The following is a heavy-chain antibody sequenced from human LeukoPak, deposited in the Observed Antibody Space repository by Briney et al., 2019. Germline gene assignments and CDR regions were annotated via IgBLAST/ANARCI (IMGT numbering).Heavy chain of an antibody. D-gene: IGHD3-22*01. Sequence: ASVKVSCKASGYTFTSYYMHWVRQAPGQGLEWMGIINPSGGSTNYAQKLQGRVTMTTDTSTSTAYMELRSLRSDDTAVYYCARELFYDSSGYYPYYYYGMDVWGQGTTVTVSS. CDR1: GYTFTSYY. CDR3: ARELFYDSSGYYPYYYYGMDV. J-gene: IGHJ6*02. V-gene: IGHV1-46*01. CDR2: INPSGGST.